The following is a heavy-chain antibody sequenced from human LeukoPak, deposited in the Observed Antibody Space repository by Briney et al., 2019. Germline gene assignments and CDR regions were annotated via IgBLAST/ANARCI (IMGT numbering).Heavy chain of an antibody. D-gene: IGHD3-16*02. CDR1: GYSFTSYW. CDR2: IYPGDSGT. J-gene: IGHJ4*02. V-gene: IGHV5-51*01. CDR3: ARGEDDYVWGSYRSTRPFDY. Sequence: GESLKISCKGSGYSFTSYWIGWVRQMPGKGLEWRGIIYPGDSGTRYSPSFQGQVTISADKSISTAYLQWSSLKASDTAMYYCARGEDDYVWGSYRSTRPFDYWGQGALVTVSS.